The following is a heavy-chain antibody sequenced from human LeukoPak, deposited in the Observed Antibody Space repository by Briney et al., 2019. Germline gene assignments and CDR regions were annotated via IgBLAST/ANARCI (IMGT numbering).Heavy chain of an antibody. V-gene: IGHV4-39*02. CDR3: ARDSSGDYVFTY. Sequence: PSETLSLTCTVSGGSISSSSYYWGWIRQPPGKGLEWIGSIFYSGSTYYNPSLKSRVTISVDTSKNQFSLKLSSVTAADTAVYFCARDSSGDYVFTYWGQGTLVTVSS. J-gene: IGHJ4*02. CDR1: GGSISSSSYY. D-gene: IGHD4-17*01. CDR2: IFYSGST.